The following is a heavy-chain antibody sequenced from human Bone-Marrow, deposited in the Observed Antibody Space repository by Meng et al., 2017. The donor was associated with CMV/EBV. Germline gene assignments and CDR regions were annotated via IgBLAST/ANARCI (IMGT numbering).Heavy chain of an antibody. CDR1: GFTVSSNY. Sequence: GESLKISCAASGFTVSSNYMSWVRQAPGMGLEWLLVIYSGGSTYYADSVKGRFTISRENSKNTLYLQMNSLGAEDTAVYYCARVGSSSFCFDYWGQGTLVTVSS. D-gene: IGHD6-6*01. V-gene: IGHV3-66*02. CDR3: ARVGSSSFCFDY. J-gene: IGHJ4*02. CDR2: IYSGGST.